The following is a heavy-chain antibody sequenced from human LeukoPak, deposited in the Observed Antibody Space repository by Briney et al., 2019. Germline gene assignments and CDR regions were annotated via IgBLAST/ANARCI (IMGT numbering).Heavy chain of an antibody. CDR2: ISWDGGNT. CDR1: GFTFDDYA. CDR3: AKNGMITFGEVIVWGDHSYYYMDV. J-gene: IGHJ6*03. V-gene: IGHV3-43D*03. Sequence: GGSLRLSCAASGFTFDDYAMHWVRQAPGKGLEWVSLISWDGGNTYYADSVKGRFTISRDNSKNSLYLQMNSLRVEDTALYYCAKNGMITFGEVIVWGDHSYYYMDVWGKGTTVTVSS. D-gene: IGHD3-16*02.